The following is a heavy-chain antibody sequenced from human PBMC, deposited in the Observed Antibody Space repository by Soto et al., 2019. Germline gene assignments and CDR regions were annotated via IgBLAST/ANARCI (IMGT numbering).Heavy chain of an antibody. CDR1: GYTFTSYG. V-gene: IGHV1-18*01. J-gene: IGHJ4*02. Sequence: ASVKVSCKASGYTFTSYGISWVRQAPGQGLEWMGWISAYNGNTNYAQKLQGRVTMTTDTSTSTAYMELRSLRSDDTAVYYCARDSRYCSGGSCYSGDDYWGQGTLVTVSS. CDR2: ISAYNGNT. CDR3: ARDSRYCSGGSCYSGDDY. D-gene: IGHD2-15*01.